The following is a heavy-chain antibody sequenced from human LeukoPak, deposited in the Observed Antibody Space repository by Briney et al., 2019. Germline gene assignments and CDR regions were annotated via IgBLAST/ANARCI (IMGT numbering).Heavy chain of an antibody. D-gene: IGHD3-22*01. Sequence: AGGSLRLSCAASGFTFSSYAMSWVRQAPGKGLEWVSAISGSGGSTYYADSVKGRFTISRDNSKNTLYLQMNSLRAEDTAVYYCAKSINQYYYDSSGYYYWGQGTLVTVSS. J-gene: IGHJ4*02. CDR2: ISGSGGST. CDR3: AKSINQYYYDSSGYYY. V-gene: IGHV3-23*01. CDR1: GFTFSSYA.